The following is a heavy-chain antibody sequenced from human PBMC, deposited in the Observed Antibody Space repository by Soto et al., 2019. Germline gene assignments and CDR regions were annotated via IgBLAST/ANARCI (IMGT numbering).Heavy chain of an antibody. Sequence: EVQLLESGGGLVQPGGSLRLSCAASGFTFSSYAMSWVRQAPGKGLEWVSAISGSGGRTHYADSVKGRFTISRDNSKNKLYLQMNSLRAEDTAVYYCAKALGSSWYPNWFDPWGQGTLVTVSS. V-gene: IGHV3-23*01. CDR1: GFTFSSYA. CDR2: ISGSGGRT. J-gene: IGHJ5*02. D-gene: IGHD6-13*01. CDR3: AKALGSSWYPNWFDP.